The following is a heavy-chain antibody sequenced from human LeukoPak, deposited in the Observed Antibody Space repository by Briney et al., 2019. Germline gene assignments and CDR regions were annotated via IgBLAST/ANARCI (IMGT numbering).Heavy chain of an antibody. CDR2: ISSSSSYI. CDR1: GFTFNTYN. V-gene: IGHV3-21*01. D-gene: IGHD3-10*01. CDR3: ARAGSGSLTREYYFDY. Sequence: PGGSLRLSCAASGFTFNTYNMNWVRQAPGQGLEWVSSISSSSSYIYYADSVKGRFTISRDNAKNSLYLQMNSLRAEDTAVYYCARAGSGSLTREYYFDYWGQGTLVTVSS. J-gene: IGHJ4*02.